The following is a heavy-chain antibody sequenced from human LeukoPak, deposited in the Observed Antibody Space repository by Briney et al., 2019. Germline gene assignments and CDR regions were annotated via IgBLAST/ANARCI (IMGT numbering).Heavy chain of an antibody. CDR2: ISRIVGTA. D-gene: IGHD3-9*01. J-gene: IGHJ4*02. V-gene: IGHV1-69*13. CDR3: VRLETQYDILTGYQGKYYFDY. Sequence: GASVRVSCKASGGTFSSYAISWVRQAPGQGLEWMGGISRIVGTANYAQKFQGRVTITADESTSTAYMELSSLRSEDTAVYFCVRLETQYDILTGYQGKYYFDYWGQGTLVTVSS. CDR1: GGTFSSYA.